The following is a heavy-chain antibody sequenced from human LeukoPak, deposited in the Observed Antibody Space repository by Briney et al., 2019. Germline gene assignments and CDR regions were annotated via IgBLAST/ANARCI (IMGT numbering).Heavy chain of an antibody. J-gene: IGHJ5*02. CDR3: ARSLTVVVAAARFDP. Sequence: ASVKVSCKASGYTFTSYGISWVRQAPGQGLGWMRWISAYNGNTSYAQKLQGRVTMTTDTSTSTAYMELRSLRSDDTAVYYCARSLTVVVAAARFDPWGQGTLVTVSS. V-gene: IGHV1-18*01. D-gene: IGHD2-15*01. CDR2: ISAYNGNT. CDR1: GYTFTSYG.